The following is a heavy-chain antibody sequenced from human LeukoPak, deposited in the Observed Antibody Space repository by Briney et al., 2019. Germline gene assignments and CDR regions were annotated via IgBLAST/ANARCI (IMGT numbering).Heavy chain of an antibody. J-gene: IGHJ3*02. CDR3: AAVAGLGNAFDI. V-gene: IGHV1-2*02. D-gene: IGHD6-19*01. CDR2: INPNSGGT. Sequence: ASVKVSCKASGYTFTGYYMHWVRQAPGQGLEWMGWINPNSGGTNYAQKFQGRVTMTRDTSLSTAYMELSRLRSDDTAVYYCAAVAGLGNAFDIWGQGTMVTVSS. CDR1: GYTFTGYY.